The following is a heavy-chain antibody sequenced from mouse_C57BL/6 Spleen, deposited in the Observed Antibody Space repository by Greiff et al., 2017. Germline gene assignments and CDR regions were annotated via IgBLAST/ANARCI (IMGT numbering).Heavy chain of an antibody. J-gene: IGHJ3*01. D-gene: IGHD3-2*02. CDR2: FHPGRGGT. V-gene: IGHV1-54*01. CDR3: ARWGTQAFAY. CDR1: GYAFTNYL. Sequence: QVQLQQSGAELVRPGTSVKVSFKASGYAFTNYLIEWVKQRPGQGLEWIGVFHPGRGGTDYNEKFKGKSTLTAYKSSSTAYMQLSRLTSEDSAVYFCARWGTQAFAYWSQGTLVTVSA.